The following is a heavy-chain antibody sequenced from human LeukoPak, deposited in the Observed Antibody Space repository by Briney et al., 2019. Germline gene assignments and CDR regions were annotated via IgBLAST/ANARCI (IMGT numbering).Heavy chain of an antibody. Sequence: GGSLRLSCAASGFTFDDYAMHWVRQAPGKGLEWVSLISGDGGSTYYAGSVKGRFTISRDNSKNSLYLQMNSLRTEDTALYYCAKVEAAAGVNWFDPWGQGTLVTVSS. D-gene: IGHD6-13*01. V-gene: IGHV3-43*02. CDR1: GFTFDDYA. CDR3: AKVEAAAGVNWFDP. CDR2: ISGDGGST. J-gene: IGHJ5*02.